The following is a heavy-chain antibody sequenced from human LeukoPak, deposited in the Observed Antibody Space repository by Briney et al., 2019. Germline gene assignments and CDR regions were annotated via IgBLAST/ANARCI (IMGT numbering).Heavy chain of an antibody. CDR2: IKHSGST. D-gene: IGHD6-19*01. J-gene: IGHJ4*02. Sequence: SETLSLTCAVYGGSFSGYYWSWIRQPPGKGLEWIGEIKHSGSTNYNPSLKSRVTISVDTSKNQFSLKLSSVTAAVTAVYYCARRLDGSGWYDDYWGQGTLVTVSS. CDR3: ARRLDGSGWYDDY. V-gene: IGHV4-34*01. CDR1: GGSFSGYY.